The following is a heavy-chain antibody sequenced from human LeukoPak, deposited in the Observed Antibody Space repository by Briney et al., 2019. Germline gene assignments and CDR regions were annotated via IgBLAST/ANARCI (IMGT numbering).Heavy chain of an antibody. V-gene: IGHV3-30*02. CDR2: IRYDGSNK. J-gene: IGHJ4*02. Sequence: GGSLRLSCAASGFTFSSYGMHWVRQAPGKGLEWVAFIRYDGSNKYYADSVKGRFTISRDNSKNTLYLQMNSLRAEDTAVYYCERGPSGYHNTGGQGTLVTVSS. D-gene: IGHD5-12*01. CDR1: GFTFSSYG. CDR3: ERGPSGYHNT.